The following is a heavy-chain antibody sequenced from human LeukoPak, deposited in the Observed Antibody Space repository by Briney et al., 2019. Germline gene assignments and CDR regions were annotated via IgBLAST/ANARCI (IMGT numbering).Heavy chain of an antibody. CDR3: ARAGPYDSSGY. J-gene: IGHJ4*02. V-gene: IGHV4-59*08. D-gene: IGHD3-22*01. CDR2: IYHSGST. Sequence: PSETLSLTCTVSGGSISSYYWSWIRQPPGKGLEWIGSIYHSGSTYYNPSLKSRVTISVDTSKNHFSLKLTSVTAADTAVYYCARAGPYDSSGYWGQGTLVTVSS. CDR1: GGSISSYY.